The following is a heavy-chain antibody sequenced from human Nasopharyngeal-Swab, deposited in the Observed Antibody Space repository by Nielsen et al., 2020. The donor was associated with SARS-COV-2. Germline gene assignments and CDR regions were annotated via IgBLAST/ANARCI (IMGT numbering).Heavy chain of an antibody. J-gene: IGHJ4*02. CDR2: IYPGDSDT. D-gene: IGHD5-24*01. CDR3: ARQALGRDGYINPDY. Sequence: GESLKISCKGSGYSFTSYWIGWVRQMPGKGLEWMGIIYPGDSDTRYSPSFQGQVTISADKSISTAYLQWSSLKASDTAMYYCARQALGRDGYINPDYWGQGTPVTVSS. V-gene: IGHV5-51*01. CDR1: GYSFTSYW.